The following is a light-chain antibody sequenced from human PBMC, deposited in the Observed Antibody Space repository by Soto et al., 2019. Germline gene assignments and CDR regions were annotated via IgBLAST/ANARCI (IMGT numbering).Light chain of an antibody. CDR3: QSADSSGTFYV. V-gene: IGLV3-25*03. J-gene: IGLJ1*01. Sequence: SHELKQPPSVSVSPGQTARITLSGDVLPKQYAYWYQQKPGQAPVLVIYKDSERPSGIPERFSGSSSGTTVTLTISGVQAEDEADYYCQSADSSGTFYVFGTGTKVTVL. CDR2: KDS. CDR1: VLPKQY.